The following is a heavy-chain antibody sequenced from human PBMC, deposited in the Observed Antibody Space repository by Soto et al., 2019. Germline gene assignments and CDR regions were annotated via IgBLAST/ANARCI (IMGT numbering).Heavy chain of an antibody. CDR3: ARVQGTPALYGMDV. CDR1: RYSFTSYR. D-gene: IGHD1-1*01. J-gene: IGHJ6*02. Sequence: PGGSPKIPWKGSRYSFTSYRISWESQMPGKGLEWMWRIEPSECYTNYRPSVQGQVTSTADKSISTAYLQWSSLKAADTAMYYCARVQGTPALYGMDVWGQGTTVT. V-gene: IGHV5-10-1*04. CDR2: IEPSECYT.